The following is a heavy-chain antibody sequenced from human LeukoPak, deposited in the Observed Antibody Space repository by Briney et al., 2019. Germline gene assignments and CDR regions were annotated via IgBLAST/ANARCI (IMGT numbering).Heavy chain of an antibody. Sequence: PGGSLRLSCAASGFTFTTYWMHWVRQAPGQGLVWVSRINSDGSSTSYADSVKGRFSISRDNSKNSLYLQMNSLRTEDTALYYCAKDITYYDILSGMDVWGQGTTVTVSS. CDR2: INSDGSST. CDR3: AKDITYYDILSGMDV. CDR1: GFTFTTYW. V-gene: IGHV3-74*01. J-gene: IGHJ6*02. D-gene: IGHD3-9*01.